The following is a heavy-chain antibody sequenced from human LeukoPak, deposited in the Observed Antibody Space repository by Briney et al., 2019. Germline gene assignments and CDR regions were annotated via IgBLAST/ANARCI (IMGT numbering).Heavy chain of an antibody. J-gene: IGHJ4*02. D-gene: IGHD1-26*01. CDR3: AKGHSGSYYLYYFDY. Sequence: GGSLRLSCAASGFTVSSNYMSWVRQAPGKGLEWVSVIYSGGSTYYADSVKGRFTISRDNSKNTLYLQMNSLRAEDTAVYYCAKGHSGSYYLYYFDYWGQGTLVTVSS. CDR1: GFTVSSNY. CDR2: IYSGGST. V-gene: IGHV3-53*05.